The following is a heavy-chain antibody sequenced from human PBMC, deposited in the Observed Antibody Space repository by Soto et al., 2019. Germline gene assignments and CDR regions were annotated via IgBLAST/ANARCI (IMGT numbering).Heavy chain of an antibody. J-gene: IGHJ6*02. Sequence: GGSLRLSCAASGFTFSSYGMHWVRQAPGKGLEWVAVISYDGSNKYYADSVKGRFTISRDNSKNTLYLQMNSLRAEDTAVYYCAKDHLGELLNGYYYYYGMDVWGQGTTVTVSS. CDR2: ISYDGSNK. CDR3: AKDHLGELLNGYYYYYGMDV. CDR1: GFTFSSYG. D-gene: IGHD3-10*01. V-gene: IGHV3-30*18.